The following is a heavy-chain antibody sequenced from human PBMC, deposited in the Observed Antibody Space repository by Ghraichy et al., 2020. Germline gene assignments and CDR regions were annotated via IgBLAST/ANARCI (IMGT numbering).Heavy chain of an antibody. CDR1: GGSISSGGYS. D-gene: IGHD4-17*01. CDR2: IYYSGST. J-gene: IGHJ6*02. Sequence: SETLSLTCAVSGGSISSGGYSWSWIRQPPGKGLEWIGYIYYSGSTYYNPSLKSRVTISVDTSKNQFSLKLSSVTAADTAVYYCARYTYGDYVNVDYYGMDVWGQGPTVTVSS. V-gene: IGHV4-30-4*07. CDR3: ARYTYGDYVNVDYYGMDV.